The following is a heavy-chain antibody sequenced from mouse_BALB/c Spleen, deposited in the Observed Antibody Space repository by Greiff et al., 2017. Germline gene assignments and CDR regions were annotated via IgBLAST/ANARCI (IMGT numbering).Heavy chain of an antibody. CDR3: ARSGGPAY. CDR1: GFNIKDTY. J-gene: IGHJ3*01. Sequence: EVMLVESGAELVKPGASVKLSCTASGFNIKDTYMHWVKQRPEQGLEWIGRIDPANGNTKYDPKFQGKATITADTSSNTAYLQLSSLTSEDTAVYYCARSGGPAYWGQGTLVTVSA. D-gene: IGHD3-1*01. CDR2: IDPANGNT. V-gene: IGHV14-3*02.